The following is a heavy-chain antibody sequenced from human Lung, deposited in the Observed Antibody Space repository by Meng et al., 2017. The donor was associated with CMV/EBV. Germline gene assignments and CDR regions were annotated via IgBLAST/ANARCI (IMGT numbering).Heavy chain of an antibody. CDR2: IRMDESDK. Sequence: GGSLRLSCAASGFSFTEYGMHWVRQTPDKGLEWVAFIRMDESDKFYGASVKGRFTISRDMSRKTLFLQMNSLRTDDTGVYYCAKDDPVVDIWGQGTLVTVSS. D-gene: IGHD4-23*01. V-gene: IGHV3-30*02. J-gene: IGHJ4*02. CDR3: AKDDPVVDI. CDR1: GFSFTEYG.